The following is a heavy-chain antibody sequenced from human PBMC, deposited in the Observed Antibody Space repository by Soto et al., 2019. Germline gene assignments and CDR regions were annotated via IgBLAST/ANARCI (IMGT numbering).Heavy chain of an antibody. D-gene: IGHD1-1*01. CDR2: IYPGDSDA. J-gene: IGHJ4*02. V-gene: IGHV5-51*01. CDR1: GNSFTTYW. Sequence: PGESLKISCQGSGNSFTTYWIAWVRQMPGKGLEWMGIIYPGDSDARYSPSFQGQVTISADKSISTPYLQWSSLRASDTAMHYCARQGYNSAYDSWGQGALVSVTS. CDR3: ARQGYNSAYDS.